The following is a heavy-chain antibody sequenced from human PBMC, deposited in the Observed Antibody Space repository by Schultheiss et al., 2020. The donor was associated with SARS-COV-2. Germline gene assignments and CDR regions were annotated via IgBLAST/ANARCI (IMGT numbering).Heavy chain of an antibody. V-gene: IGHV1-69*04. D-gene: IGHD6-13*01. CDR2: IIPILGIA. CDR3: ARDKHSSSWYWPDLGMDV. Sequence: SVKVSCKASGYTFTSYDINWVRQAPGQGLEWMGRIIPILGIANYAQKFQGRVTITADKSTSTAYMELSSLRAEDTAVYYCARDKHSSSWYWPDLGMDVWGQGTTVTVSS. J-gene: IGHJ6*02. CDR1: GYTFTSYD.